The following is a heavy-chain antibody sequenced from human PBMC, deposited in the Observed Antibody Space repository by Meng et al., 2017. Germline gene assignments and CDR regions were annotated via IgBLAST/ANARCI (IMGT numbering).Heavy chain of an antibody. V-gene: IGHV4-4*07. Sequence: SETLSLTCTVSGGSISSYYWSWIRQPAGKGLEWIGRIYTSGSTNYNPSLKSRVTMSVDTSKNQFSLKLSSVTAADTAVYYCARDQVAVAGKKGYYYYGMDVWGQGTRVTVS. D-gene: IGHD6-19*01. CDR3: ARDQVAVAGKKGYYYYGMDV. CDR1: GGSISSYY. CDR2: IYTSGST. J-gene: IGHJ6*02.